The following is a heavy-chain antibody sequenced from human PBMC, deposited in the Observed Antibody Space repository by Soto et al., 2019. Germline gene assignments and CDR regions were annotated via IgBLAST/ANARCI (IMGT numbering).Heavy chain of an antibody. V-gene: IGHV1-3*01. J-gene: IGHJ5*02. CDR1: GYTFTSYA. CDR3: AKEGRVVAATLNWFDP. Sequence: ASVKVSCKASGYTFTSYAMHWVRQAPGQRLEWMGWINAGNGNTKYSQKFQGRVTITRDTSASTAYMELSSLRAEDTAVYYCAKEGRVVAATLNWFDPWGQGTLVTVSS. CDR2: INAGNGNT. D-gene: IGHD2-15*01.